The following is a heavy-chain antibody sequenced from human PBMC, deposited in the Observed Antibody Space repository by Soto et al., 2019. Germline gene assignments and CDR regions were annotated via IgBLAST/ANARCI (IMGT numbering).Heavy chain of an antibody. CDR1: GGSISSSSYY. D-gene: IGHD3-3*01. CDR2: IYYSGST. CDR3: ARHGLDFWSGYLNWFDP. V-gene: IGHV4-39*01. Sequence: SETLSLTCTVSGGSISSSSYYWGWIRQPPGKGQEWIGSIYYSGSTYYNPSLKSRVTISVDTSKNQFSLKLSSVTAADTAVYYCARHGLDFWSGYLNWFDPWGQGTLVTVSS. J-gene: IGHJ5*02.